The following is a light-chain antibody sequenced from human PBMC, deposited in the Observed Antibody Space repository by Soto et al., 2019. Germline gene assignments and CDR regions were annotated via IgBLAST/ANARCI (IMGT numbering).Light chain of an antibody. CDR3: QQYNSYPYA. Sequence: DLQMTQSPSTLSASVGDRVTITCRASQSISSWLAWYQQKPGKAPTLLIYKAFSLESGVPSRFSGSGSGTEFTLTISSLQPDDFATYYCQQYNSYPYAFGQGTTLEIK. CDR1: QSISSW. J-gene: IGKJ2*01. V-gene: IGKV1-5*03. CDR2: KAF.